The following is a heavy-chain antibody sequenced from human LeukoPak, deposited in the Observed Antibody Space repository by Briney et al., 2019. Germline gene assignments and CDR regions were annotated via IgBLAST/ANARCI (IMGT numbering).Heavy chain of an antibody. Sequence: ASVKVSCKASGYTFTGYYMHWVRQAPGQGLEWMGWINPNSGGTNYAQKFQGRVTMTRDTSISTAYMELSRLRSEDTAVYYCARNFFRGIAARALRYFDYWGQGTLVTVSS. CDR1: GYTFTGYY. D-gene: IGHD6-6*01. CDR3: ARNFFRGIAARALRYFDY. V-gene: IGHV1-2*02. CDR2: INPNSGGT. J-gene: IGHJ4*02.